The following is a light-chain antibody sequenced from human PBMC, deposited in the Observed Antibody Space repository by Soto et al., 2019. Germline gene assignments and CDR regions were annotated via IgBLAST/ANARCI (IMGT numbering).Light chain of an antibody. Sequence: QSALTQPPSASGSPGQSVTISCTGTSSDVGGYNLVSWYQQHPGKAPKLMIYEVTKRPSGVPDRFSGSKSGNTASLTVSGLQAEDEADYYCSSYAGSNNLGVFGTGTKLTVL. CDR3: SSYAGSNNLGV. J-gene: IGLJ1*01. CDR2: EVT. V-gene: IGLV2-8*01. CDR1: SSDVGGYNL.